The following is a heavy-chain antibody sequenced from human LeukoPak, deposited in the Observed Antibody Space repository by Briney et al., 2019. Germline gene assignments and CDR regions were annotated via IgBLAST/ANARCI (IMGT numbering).Heavy chain of an antibody. V-gene: IGHV4-34*01. CDR3: ARGDGWGYGSGNYYYYYMDV. CDR2: INHSGST. D-gene: IGHD3-10*01. J-gene: IGHJ6*03. Sequence: PSETLALTCAVYGGSFSGYYWSWIRQPPGKGLEWIGEINHSGSTNYNPSLKSRVTISVDTSKNQFSLKLSSVTAADTAMYYCARGDGWGYGSGNYYYYYMDVWGKGTTVTISS. CDR1: GGSFSGYY.